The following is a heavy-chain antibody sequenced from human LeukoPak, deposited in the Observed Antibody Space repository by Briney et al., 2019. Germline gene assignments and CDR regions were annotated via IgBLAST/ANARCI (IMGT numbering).Heavy chain of an antibody. J-gene: IGHJ4*02. CDR2: ISGSGGST. CDR1: GFTFSSYV. CDR3: AKDRGRYYDSSGYYWGYYFDS. Sequence: GGSLRLSCAASGFTFSSYVVNWVRQAPGKGLEWVSAISGSGGSTFCADSVKGRFTISRDNSKNTLYLQMSSLRAEDTAVYYCAKDRGRYYDSSGYYWGYYFDSWGQGILVTVST. D-gene: IGHD3-22*01. V-gene: IGHV3-23*01.